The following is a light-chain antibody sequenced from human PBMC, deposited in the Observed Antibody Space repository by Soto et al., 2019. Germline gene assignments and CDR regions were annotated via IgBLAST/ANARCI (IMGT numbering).Light chain of an antibody. CDR1: QSVSSN. Sequence: EIVMTQSPATLSVSPGERATLSCRASQSVSSNLAWYQQKPGQAPRLLIYDASTRATGIPARFRGSRSGTEFTLTISSLQSEDFAVYYCQQYNNWPYTFGQGTKLEIK. CDR2: DAS. V-gene: IGKV3-15*01. J-gene: IGKJ2*01. CDR3: QQYNNWPYT.